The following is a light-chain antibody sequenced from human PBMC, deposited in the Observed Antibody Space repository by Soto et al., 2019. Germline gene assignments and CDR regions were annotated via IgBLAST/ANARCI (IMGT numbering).Light chain of an antibody. V-gene: IGLV1-47*01. CDR2: RNS. CDR3: AAWDDSLSGVV. Sequence: QSVLTQPPSASGTPGQRVTISCSGSSSNIGSNYLYWYPQLPGTVPQLLIYRNSERPSGVPDRFSGSKSGTSASLAISGLRSEDEADYYCAAWDDSLSGVVFGGGTKLTVL. J-gene: IGLJ2*01. CDR1: SSNIGSNY.